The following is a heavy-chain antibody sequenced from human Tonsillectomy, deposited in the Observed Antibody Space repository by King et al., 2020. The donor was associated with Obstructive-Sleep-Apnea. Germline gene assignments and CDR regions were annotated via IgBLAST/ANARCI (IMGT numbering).Heavy chain of an antibody. D-gene: IGHD6-13*01. CDR3: ARESSSLVDS. CDR2: IWDDGSNK. Sequence: VQLVESGGGVVQPGRSLRVSCAASGFTFSSYGMHWVRQAPGKGLEWVAVIWDDGSNKYYADSVKGRFTISRDNSRNTLYLQMNSLGAEDTAVYYCARESSSLVDSWGQGTLVTVSS. V-gene: IGHV3-33*01. J-gene: IGHJ4*02. CDR1: GFTFSSYG.